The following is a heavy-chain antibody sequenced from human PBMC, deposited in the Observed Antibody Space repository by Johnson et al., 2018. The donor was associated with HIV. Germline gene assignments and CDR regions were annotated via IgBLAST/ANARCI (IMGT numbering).Heavy chain of an antibody. CDR1: GLTFSTYE. Sequence: VQLVESGGGLVQPGESLRLSCAASGLTFSTYEMNWVRQAPGKGLEWVSYIDSGSSTIYYADSVKGRFTISRDNSKNTLYLQMNSLRAEDTAVYYCAKGGLWFGESIDAFDIWGQGTMVTVSS. D-gene: IGHD3-10*01. CDR2: IDSGSSTI. V-gene: IGHV3-48*03. J-gene: IGHJ3*02. CDR3: AKGGLWFGESIDAFDI.